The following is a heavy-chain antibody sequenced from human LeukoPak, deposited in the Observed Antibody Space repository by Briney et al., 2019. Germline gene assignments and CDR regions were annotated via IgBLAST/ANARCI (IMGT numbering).Heavy chain of an antibody. CDR1: GFTVSSNY. CDR3: ARCPGYCSGGSCYPRYYYYFDY. Sequence: GGSLRLSCAASGFTVSSNYMSWVRQAPGKGLEWVSVIYSGGSTYYADSVKGRFTISRDNSKNTLYLQMNSLRAEDTAVYYCARCPGYCSGGSCYPRYYYYFDYWGQRTLVTVSS. V-gene: IGHV3-66*01. J-gene: IGHJ4*02. D-gene: IGHD2-15*01. CDR2: IYSGGST.